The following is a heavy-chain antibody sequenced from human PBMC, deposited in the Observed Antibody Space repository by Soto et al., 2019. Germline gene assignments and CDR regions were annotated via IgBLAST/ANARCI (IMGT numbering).Heavy chain of an antibody. CDR1: GFTFSSYA. D-gene: IGHD3-10*01. CDR3: ANFFWRWGNDVGVLGY. J-gene: IGHJ4*02. Sequence: GGSLRLSCAASGFTFSSYAMSWVRQAPGKGLEWVSAISGSGGSTYYADSVKGRFTISRDNSKNTLYLQMNSLRAEDTAVYYCANFFWRWGNDVGVLGYWGQGTLVTVSS. CDR2: ISGSGGST. V-gene: IGHV3-23*01.